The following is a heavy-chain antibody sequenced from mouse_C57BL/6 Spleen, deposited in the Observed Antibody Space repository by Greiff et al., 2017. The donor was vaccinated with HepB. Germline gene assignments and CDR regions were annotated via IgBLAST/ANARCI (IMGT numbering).Heavy chain of an antibody. V-gene: IGHV14-2*01. CDR2: IDPEDGET. CDR1: GFNIKDYY. CDR3: ARYYDSDYFDY. Sequence: VQLQQSGAELVKPGASVKLSCTASGFNIKDYYMHWVKQRTEQGLEWIGRIDPEDGETKYAPKFQGKATLTADTSSNTAYLQLSSLTSEDTAVYYCARYYDSDYFDYWGQGTTLTVSS. J-gene: IGHJ2*01. D-gene: IGHD2-4*01.